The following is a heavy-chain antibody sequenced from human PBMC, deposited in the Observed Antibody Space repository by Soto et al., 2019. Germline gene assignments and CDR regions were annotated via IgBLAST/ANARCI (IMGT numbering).Heavy chain of an antibody. CDR1: GFSLSTSGVG. CDR2: IYWNDDK. J-gene: IGHJ6*02. D-gene: IGHD3-9*01. V-gene: IGHV2-5*01. CDR3: AHSQVILRYFVWEDYYGMDV. Sequence: GSGPTLVNPTQTLTLTCTFSGFSLSTSGVGVGWIRQPPGKALEWLALIYWNDDKRYSPSLKSRLTITKDTSKNQVVLTMTNMDPVDTATYYCAHSQVILRYFVWEDYYGMDVCGQRTTVPVSS.